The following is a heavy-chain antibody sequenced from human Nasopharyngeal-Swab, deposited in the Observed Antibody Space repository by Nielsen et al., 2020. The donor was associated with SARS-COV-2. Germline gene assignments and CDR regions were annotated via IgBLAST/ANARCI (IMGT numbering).Heavy chain of an antibody. V-gene: IGHV4-59*13. CDR2: IYYSGST. D-gene: IGHD3-10*01. CDR3: ARDPSTITMVRGVIPHGAFDI. J-gene: IGHJ3*02. CDR1: VGSISSYY. Sequence: LSLPCTVSVGSISSYYWSWIRQPPGKGLAWIGYIYYSGSTNYNPSLKSRVTISVDTSKNQFSLKLSSVTAADTAVYYCARDPSTITMVRGVIPHGAFDIWGQGTTVTVSS.